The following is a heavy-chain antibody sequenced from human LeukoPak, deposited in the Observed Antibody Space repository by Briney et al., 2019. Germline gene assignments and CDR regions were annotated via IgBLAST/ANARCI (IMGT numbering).Heavy chain of an antibody. CDR1: GFTFSSYW. V-gene: IGHV3-74*01. D-gene: IGHD6-6*01. CDR2: INTDGSST. Sequence: AGGSLRLSCAASGFTFSSYWMHWVRQAPGKGLLWVSRINTDGSSTTYADSVEGRFTISRDNAKNTLYLQMNSLRAEDTAVYYCARGGVYSTSAVDYWGQGTLVTVSS. CDR3: ARGGVYSTSAVDY. J-gene: IGHJ4*02.